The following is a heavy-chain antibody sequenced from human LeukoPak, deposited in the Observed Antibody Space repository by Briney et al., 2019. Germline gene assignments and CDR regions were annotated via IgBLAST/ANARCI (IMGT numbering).Heavy chain of an antibody. CDR2: ISPTGTFT. V-gene: IGHV1-46*01. CDR3: ARDISARDEAWWFDP. D-gene: IGHD5-24*01. Sequence: ASVKISCKAFGYTFTNNFMHWVRQVPGQGPEWTGLISPTGTFTAYAQNFQGRVTLTRDLSTSTDYLELRSLRSEDTAVYYCARDISARDEAWWFDPWGQGTLVTVSS. CDR1: GYTFTNNF. J-gene: IGHJ5*02.